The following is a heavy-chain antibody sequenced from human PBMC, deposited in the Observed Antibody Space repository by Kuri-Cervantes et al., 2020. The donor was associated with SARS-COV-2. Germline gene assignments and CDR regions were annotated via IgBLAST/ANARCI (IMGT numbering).Heavy chain of an antibody. CDR2: ISYDGSNK. J-gene: IGHJ6*02. Sequence: GESLKISCAASGFTFSSYGMHWVRQAPGKGLEWVAVISYDGSNKYYADSVKGRFTISRDNSENTLYLQMNSLRAEDTAVYYCAKDLIYGARAYGGYYGMDVWGQGTTVTVSS. V-gene: IGHV3-30*18. D-gene: IGHD4-23*01. CDR1: GFTFSSYG. CDR3: AKDLIYGARAYGGYYGMDV.